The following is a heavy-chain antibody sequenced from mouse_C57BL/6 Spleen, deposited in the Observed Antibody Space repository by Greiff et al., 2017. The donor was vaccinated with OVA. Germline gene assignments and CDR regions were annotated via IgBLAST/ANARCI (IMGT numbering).Heavy chain of an antibody. CDR3: ARRPLYGSSYWYFDV. D-gene: IGHD1-1*01. CDR2: ISGGGGNT. Sequence: EVKVVESGGGLVKPGGSLKLSCAASGFTFSSYTMSWVRQTPEKRLEWVATISGGGGNTYYPDSVKGRFTISRDNAKNTLYLQMSSLRSEDTALYYCARRPLYGSSYWYFDVWGTGTTVTVSS. V-gene: IGHV5-9*01. CDR1: GFTFSSYT. J-gene: IGHJ1*03.